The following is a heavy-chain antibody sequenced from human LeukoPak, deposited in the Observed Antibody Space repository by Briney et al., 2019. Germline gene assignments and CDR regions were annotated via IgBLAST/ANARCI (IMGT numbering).Heavy chain of an antibody. CDR2: ISSGGRTI. D-gene: IGHD4-17*01. CDR1: GFTFTDSF. J-gene: IGHJ4*02. V-gene: IGHV3-11*04. CDR3: ARDDGFDY. Sequence: GGSLRLSCAASGFTFTDSFMTWIRQAPGKGLEWVSSISSGGRTIYYADFVKGRFTISRDNAKNTLYLQMNSLRAEDTAVYYCARDDGFDYWGQGTLVTVSS.